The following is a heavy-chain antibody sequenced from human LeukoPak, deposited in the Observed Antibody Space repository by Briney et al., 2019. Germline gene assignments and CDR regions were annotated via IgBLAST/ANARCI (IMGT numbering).Heavy chain of an antibody. CDR3: ARWVQLERLSDY. J-gene: IGHJ4*02. CDR1: GYTFTGYY. V-gene: IGHV1-2*06. D-gene: IGHD1-1*01. CDR2: INPNSGGT. Sequence: ASVKVSCKASGYTFTGYYMHWVRQAPGQGLEWMGRINPNSGGTNYAQKFQGRATITRDTSISTAYMELSRLRSDDTAVYYCARWVQLERLSDYWGQGTLVTVSS.